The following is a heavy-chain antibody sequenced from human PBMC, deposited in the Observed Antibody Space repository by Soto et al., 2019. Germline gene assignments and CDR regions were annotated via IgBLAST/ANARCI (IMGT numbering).Heavy chain of an antibody. V-gene: IGHV4-39*01. CDR3: ARHNGPLYVGYYYDMDV. Sequence: QLQLQESGPGLVKPSETLSLTCTVSGGSISSSSYYWGWIRQPPGKGLEWIGSIYCSGYTYYNPSLKSRVTISVDTSKTQFSLKLSSVTAADTAVYYCARHNGPLYVGYYYDMDVWGQGTTVTVSS. J-gene: IGHJ6*02. CDR1: GGSISSSSYY. D-gene: IGHD3-16*01. CDR2: IYCSGYT.